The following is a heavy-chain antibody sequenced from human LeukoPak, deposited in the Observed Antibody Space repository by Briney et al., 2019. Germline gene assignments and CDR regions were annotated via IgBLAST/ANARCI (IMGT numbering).Heavy chain of an antibody. J-gene: IGHJ4*02. Sequence: GGSLRLSCAASGFTFSSYTMNWVRQAPGKGLEWVSFISTSSSYIYYADSVKGRFTISRDNAKNSLFLQMNSLRAEDTAVYYCARRLRRNYFDYWGQGTLVTVSS. V-gene: IGHV3-21*01. CDR2: ISTSSSYI. CDR3: ARRLRRNYFDY. CDR1: GFTFSSYT. D-gene: IGHD4-17*01.